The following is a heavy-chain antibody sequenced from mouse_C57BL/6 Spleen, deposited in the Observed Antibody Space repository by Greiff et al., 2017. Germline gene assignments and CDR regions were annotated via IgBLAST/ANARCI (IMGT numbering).Heavy chain of an antibody. J-gene: IGHJ2*01. CDR1: GYTFTSYW. D-gene: IGHD2-3*01. Sequence: QVQLQQPGAELVRPGSSVKLSCKASGYTFTSYWMHWVKQRPIQGLEWIGNIDPSDSETHYNQKFKDKATLTVAKSSSTAYMQRSSLTSEDSAVYYCARSPDGYSDYWGQGTTLTVSS. CDR3: ARSPDGYSDY. V-gene: IGHV1-52*01. CDR2: IDPSDSET.